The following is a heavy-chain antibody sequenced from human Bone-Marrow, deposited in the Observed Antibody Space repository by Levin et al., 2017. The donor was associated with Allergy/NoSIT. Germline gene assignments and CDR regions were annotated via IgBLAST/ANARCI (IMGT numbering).Heavy chain of an antibody. V-gene: IGHV2-70*13. CDR2: IDWDDDK. J-gene: IGHJ5*02. CDR3: ARMSYYDSSGYYIGRGWFDP. D-gene: IGHD3-22*01. Sequence: SGPTLVKPTQTLTLTCTFSGFSLTTKGMCVSWIRQPPGQALEWLALIDWDDDKYYSTSLKTRLTISKDTSKNQVVLTMTNMDPVDTATYYCARMSYYDSSGYYIGRGWFDPWGQGTLVTVSS. CDR1: GFSLTTKGMC.